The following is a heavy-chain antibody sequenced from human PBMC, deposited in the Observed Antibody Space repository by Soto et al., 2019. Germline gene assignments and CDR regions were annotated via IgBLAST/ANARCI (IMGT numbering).Heavy chain of an antibody. J-gene: IGHJ4*02. Sequence: SETLSLTCTVSGGSISISSYYWCGIRQPPGKGLEWIGSIYYSGSTYYNPSLKSRVTISVDTSKNQFSLKLSSVTAADTAVYYCARGGSITSGGVVTNRPYYFDYPGQRTPVPVAS. CDR1: GGSISISSYY. CDR2: IYYSGST. D-gene: IGHD3-3*01. V-gene: IGHV4-39*01. CDR3: ARGGSITSGGVVTNRPYYFDY.